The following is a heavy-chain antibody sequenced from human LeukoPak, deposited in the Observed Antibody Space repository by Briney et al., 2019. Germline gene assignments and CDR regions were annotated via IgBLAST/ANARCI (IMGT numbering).Heavy chain of an antibody. CDR2: TYYRSKWFI. CDR1: GDSFSSNSAA. J-gene: IGHJ3*02. CDR3: ARRPIAGSVDHAFDI. Sequence: SQTLSLTCAISGDSFSSNSAAWSWIRQSPSRGLEWLGRTYYRSKWFIEYAGSVKSRITINPDTSKNQFSLQLSSVTPEDTAVYYCARRPIAGSVDHAFDIWGQGTMVTVSS. D-gene: IGHD1-26*01. V-gene: IGHV6-1*01.